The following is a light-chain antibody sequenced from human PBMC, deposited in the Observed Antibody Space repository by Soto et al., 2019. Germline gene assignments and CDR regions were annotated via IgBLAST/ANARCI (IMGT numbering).Light chain of an antibody. V-gene: IGLV2-23*01. J-gene: IGLJ3*02. CDR1: SSDVGTYRL. CDR2: EGT. Sequence: QAVVTQPASVSGSPGQSIVISCTGTSSDVGTYRLVSWNQHHPGKAPKLLIHEGTKRPSGVSNRFSGSKSGNTASLTISGLQAEDEADYYCCSYAGNSTLVFGGGTKVTVL. CDR3: CSYAGNSTLV.